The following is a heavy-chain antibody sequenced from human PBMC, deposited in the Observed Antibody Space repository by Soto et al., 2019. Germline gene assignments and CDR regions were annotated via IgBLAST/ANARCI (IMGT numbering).Heavy chain of an antibody. V-gene: IGHV3-23*01. Sequence: EVQLLESGGGLVQPGGSLRLSCAGTGFTFSNYPMSWVRQAPGQGLYWVSGISASGGNTYYGDSVKGRLTISRDNSKNTLYLQMNSLRPEDTAVYYCAKRDYGDYGAHDWGQGTLVTVSS. D-gene: IGHD4-17*01. CDR2: ISASGGNT. J-gene: IGHJ4*02. CDR3: AKRDYGDYGAHD. CDR1: GFTFSNYP.